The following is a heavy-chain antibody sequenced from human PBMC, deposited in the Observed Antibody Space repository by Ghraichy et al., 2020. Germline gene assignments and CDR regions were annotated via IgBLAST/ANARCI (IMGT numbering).Heavy chain of an antibody. D-gene: IGHD4-23*01. Sequence: GESLNISCKGSGYSFTSHWIAWVRQMPGKGLEWMGIIYPGDSDTRYSPSFQGQVTISADKSISTAYLQWSSLKASDTAMYYCARLEDNSPNHDFDYWGQGTLVTVSS. J-gene: IGHJ4*02. CDR2: IYPGDSDT. CDR3: ARLEDNSPNHDFDY. V-gene: IGHV5-51*01. CDR1: GYSFTSHW.